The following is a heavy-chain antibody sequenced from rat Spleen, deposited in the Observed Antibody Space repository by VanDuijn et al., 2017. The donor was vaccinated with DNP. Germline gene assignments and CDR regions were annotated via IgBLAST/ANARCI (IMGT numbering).Heavy chain of an antibody. Sequence: EVQLVESGGGLVQPGRSLKLSCAASGFTFSDYNMAWVRQAPKKGLEWVATISTSGSRAYYPDSVKGRFTISRDNAQNTLYLQMNSLRSEDTATYYCTSGGLWFPYWGQGTLVTVSS. V-gene: IGHV5-7*01. CDR2: ISTSGSRA. CDR3: TSGGLWFPY. J-gene: IGHJ3*01. CDR1: GFTFSDYN.